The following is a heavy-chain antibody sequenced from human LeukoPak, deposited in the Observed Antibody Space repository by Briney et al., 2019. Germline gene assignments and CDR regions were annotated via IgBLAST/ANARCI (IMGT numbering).Heavy chain of an antibody. Sequence: GGSLRLSCAASGFTFGIYDLSWVRQAPGKGLECVSAIDRGVGRTYYADSVKGRFTISRDNTKNTVYLQMNSLRAEDSAVYYCARVKVGSWNWFDPWGQGTLVTVSS. D-gene: IGHD1-26*01. J-gene: IGHJ5*02. CDR2: IDRGVGRT. V-gene: IGHV3-23*01. CDR3: ARVKVGSWNWFDP. CDR1: GFTFGIYD.